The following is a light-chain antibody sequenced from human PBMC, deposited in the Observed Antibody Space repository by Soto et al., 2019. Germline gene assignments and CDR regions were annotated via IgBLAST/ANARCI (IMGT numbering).Light chain of an antibody. CDR3: QQSYTTVYT. J-gene: IGKJ2*01. Sequence: DIQMTQSPSSLSASVGDRVTITCRAIQTIGANLSWYRQKLGKAPTLLIYDASTLQSGVPSRFSGLGSGTDFALTITSLQPDDSATYYCQQSYTTVYTFGQGTKVDI. CDR2: DAS. CDR1: QTIGAN. V-gene: IGKV1-39*01.